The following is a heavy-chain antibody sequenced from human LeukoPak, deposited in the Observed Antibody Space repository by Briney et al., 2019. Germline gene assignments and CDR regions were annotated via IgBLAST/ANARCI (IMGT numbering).Heavy chain of an antibody. CDR3: AKDDSEVGGIDY. D-gene: IGHD1-26*01. CDR1: GGTFNTYD. CDR2: IIPIVGIP. V-gene: IGHV1-69*04. Sequence: SVKVSCKASGGTFNTYDIYWVRQAPGQGLEWMGKIIPIVGIPNYAQKFQGRVTISADKSTRTAYMELSSLTSDDTAVYYCAKDDSEVGGIDYWGQGTLVTVSS. J-gene: IGHJ4*02.